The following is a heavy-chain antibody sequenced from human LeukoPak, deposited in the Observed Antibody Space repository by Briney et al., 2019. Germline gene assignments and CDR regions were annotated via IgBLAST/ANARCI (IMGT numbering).Heavy chain of an antibody. V-gene: IGHV4-39*07. D-gene: IGHD3-22*01. J-gene: IGHJ3*02. CDR3: ARADSSGYYKHAFDI. CDR1: GGSISSSTDY. CDR2: IYYSGST. Sequence: SETLSLTCTVSGGSISSSTDYWGWIRQPPGKGLEWIANIYYSGSTYYNPSLKSRVTISVDTSKNQFSLKLSSVTAADTAVYYCARADSSGYYKHAFDIWGQGTMVTVSS.